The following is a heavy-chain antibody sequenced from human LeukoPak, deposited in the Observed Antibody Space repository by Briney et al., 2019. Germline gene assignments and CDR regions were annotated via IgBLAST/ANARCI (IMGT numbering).Heavy chain of an antibody. CDR1: GFTFSSYA. V-gene: IGHV3-23*01. Sequence: GGSLRLSCAASGFTFSSYAMSWVRQAPGKGLECVSGISGRGDNTYYADSVKGRFTISRDNAKNSLYLQMNSLRAEDTAVYYCARVVVDTAMVHDSFTYYFDYWGQGTLVTVSS. CDR2: ISGRGDNT. D-gene: IGHD5-18*01. J-gene: IGHJ4*02. CDR3: ARVVVDTAMVHDSFTYYFDY.